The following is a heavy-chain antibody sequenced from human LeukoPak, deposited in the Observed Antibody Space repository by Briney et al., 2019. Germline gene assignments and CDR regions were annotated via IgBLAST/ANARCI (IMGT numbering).Heavy chain of an antibody. J-gene: IGHJ6*02. V-gene: IGHV3-23*01. CDR2: ISGSGGST. Sequence: GGSLRLSCAASGFTFSSYAMSWVRQAPGKGLEWVSAISGSGGSTYYADSVKGRFTISRDNSKNTLYLQMNSLRAEDTAVYYCFAGRGVPTSYYYGMDVWGQGTTVTVSS. CDR3: FAGRGVPTSYYYGMDV. CDR1: GFTFSSYA. D-gene: IGHD3-10*01.